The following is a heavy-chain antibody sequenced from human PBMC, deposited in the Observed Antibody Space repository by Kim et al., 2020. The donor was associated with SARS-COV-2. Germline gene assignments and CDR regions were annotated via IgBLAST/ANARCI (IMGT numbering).Heavy chain of an antibody. J-gene: IGHJ4*02. D-gene: IGHD6-19*01. CDR2: INAGNGNT. V-gene: IGHV1-3*01. Sequence: ASVKVSCKASGYTFTSYAMHWVRQAPGQRLEWMGWINAGNGNTKYSQKFQGRVTITRDTSASTAYMELSSLRSEDTAVYYCARPLGIAVAGVGYWGQGTLVTVSS. CDR3: ARPLGIAVAGVGY. CDR1: GYTFTSYA.